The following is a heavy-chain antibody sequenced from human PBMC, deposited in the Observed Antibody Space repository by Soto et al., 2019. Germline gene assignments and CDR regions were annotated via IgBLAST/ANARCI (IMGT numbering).Heavy chain of an antibody. Sequence: QVQLVQSGAEVKKPVASVKVSCKASGYTFTHYYIHWVRQAPGQGLEWMGIINPNGGSTTYAQKFRAGFTMTRDTSTSTVYMERSSLRSEYSAVYDSATSVNSAMAFDYWGQGTLVTVSS. D-gene: IGHD5-18*01. CDR3: ATSVNSAMAFDY. V-gene: IGHV1-46*01. CDR2: INPNGGST. J-gene: IGHJ4*02. CDR1: GYTFTHYY.